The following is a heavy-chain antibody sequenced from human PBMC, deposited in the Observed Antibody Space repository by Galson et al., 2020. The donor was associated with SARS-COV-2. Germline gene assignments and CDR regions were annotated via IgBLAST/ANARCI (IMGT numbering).Heavy chain of an antibody. Sequence: SETLSLTCTVSGGSISSYYWSWIRQPAGKGLEWIGRIYTSGSTNYNPSLKSRVTMSVDTSKNQFSLKLSSVTAADTAVYYCARGWELKDYYGMDVWGQGTTVTVSS. V-gene: IGHV4-4*07. J-gene: IGHJ6*02. CDR2: IYTSGST. CDR3: ARGWELKDYYGMDV. D-gene: IGHD1-26*01. CDR1: GGSISSYY.